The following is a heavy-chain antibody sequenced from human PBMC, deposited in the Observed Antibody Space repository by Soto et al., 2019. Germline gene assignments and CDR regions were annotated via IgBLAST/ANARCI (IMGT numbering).Heavy chain of an antibody. CDR3: VRVEGGYCSSTSCRHMVFYYYYGMDV. V-gene: IGHV1-18*04. D-gene: IGHD2-2*01. Sequence: ASVKVSCKASGYTFTSYGISWVRQAPGQGLEWMGWISAYNGNTNYAQKLQGRVTMTTDTSTSTAYMELRSLRSDDTAVYYCVRVEGGYCSSTSCRHMVFYYYYGMDVWGQGTTVTVSS. J-gene: IGHJ6*02. CDR1: GYTFTSYG. CDR2: ISAYNGNT.